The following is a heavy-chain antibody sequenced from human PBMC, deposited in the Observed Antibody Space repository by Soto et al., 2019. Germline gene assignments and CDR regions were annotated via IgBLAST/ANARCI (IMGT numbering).Heavy chain of an antibody. J-gene: IGHJ4*02. D-gene: IGHD3-16*01. CDR1: GLTFSDHY. V-gene: IGHV3-72*01. CDR3: ATDLAGASGGYYIDY. Sequence: EVQLVESGGGLVQPGWSLRLSCVVSGLTFSDHYMDWVRQAPGKGLEWVGRTRNKANSYTTEYAASVKGRFTISRDDSKNSLYLQMNSLKSEGTAVYYCATDLAGASGGYYIDYWGQGTLVTVSS. CDR2: TRNKANSYTT.